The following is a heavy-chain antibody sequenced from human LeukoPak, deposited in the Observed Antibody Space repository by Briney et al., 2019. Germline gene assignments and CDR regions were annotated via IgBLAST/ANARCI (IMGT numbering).Heavy chain of an antibody. J-gene: IGHJ3*02. CDR3: ARRGYCSGGSCFSHAFDI. CDR1: GYTLTELS. CDR2: FDPEDGET. Sequence: ASVKVSCKVSGYTLTELSMHWVRQAPGKGLEWMGGFDPEDGETIYAQKFQGRVTMTEDTSTDTAYMELSSLRSEDTAVYYCARRGYCSGGSCFSHAFDIWGQGTMVTVSS. V-gene: IGHV1-24*01. D-gene: IGHD2-15*01.